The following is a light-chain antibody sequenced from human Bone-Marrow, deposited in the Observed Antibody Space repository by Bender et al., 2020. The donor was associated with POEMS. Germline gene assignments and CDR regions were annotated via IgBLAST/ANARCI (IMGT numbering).Light chain of an antibody. Sequence: QSVLTQPPSASGTPGQRVTISCSGGSSNIGAHAVNWYQHLPGTAPKLLIYSSHRRPSEVPDRVSGSRSGTSASLAISGLRSDDEADYYCAAWDDSLNGWVFGGGTKLTVL. V-gene: IGLV1-44*01. CDR1: SSNIGAHA. J-gene: IGLJ3*02. CDR3: AAWDDSLNGWV. CDR2: SSH.